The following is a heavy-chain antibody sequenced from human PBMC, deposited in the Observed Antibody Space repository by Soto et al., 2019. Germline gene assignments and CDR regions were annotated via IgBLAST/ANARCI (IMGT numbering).Heavy chain of an antibody. Sequence: GGSLRLSCAASGFTFSSYGMHWVRQAPGKGLEWVAVIWYDGSNKYYADSVKGRFTISRDNSKKTLYLQMNSMRAEDTAVYYCAREGGVVVVVAATNYGMDVWGQGTTVTVSS. D-gene: IGHD2-15*01. CDR2: IWYDGSNK. V-gene: IGHV3-33*01. J-gene: IGHJ6*02. CDR1: GFTFSSYG. CDR3: AREGGVVVVVAATNYGMDV.